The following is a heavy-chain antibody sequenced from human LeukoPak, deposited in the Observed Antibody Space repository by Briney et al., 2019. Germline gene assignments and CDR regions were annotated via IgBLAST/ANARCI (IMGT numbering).Heavy chain of an antibody. CDR2: ISAYNGNT. V-gene: IGHV1-18*01. J-gene: IGHJ6*02. D-gene: IGHD3-9*01. CDR1: GYTFTSYG. Sequence: ASVKVSCKASGYTFTSYGISWVRQAPGQGLEWMGWISAYNGNTNYAQKLQGRVTMTTDTSTSTAYMEQRSLRSDDTAVYYCARVGARYFDWLLPYYYYGMDVWGQGTTVTVSS. CDR3: ARVGARYFDWLLPYYYYGMDV.